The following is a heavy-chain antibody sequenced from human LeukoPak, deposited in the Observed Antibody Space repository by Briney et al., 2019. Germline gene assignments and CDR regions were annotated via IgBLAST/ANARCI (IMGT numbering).Heavy chain of an antibody. CDR2: IYHSGST. Sequence: PSQTLSLTCAVSGGSISSGGYSWSWIRQPPGKGLEWIGYIYHSGSTYYNPSLKSRVTISVDRSKNQFSLKLSSVTAADTAVYYCAREAPGVVVAANFFDYWGQGTLVTVSS. V-gene: IGHV4-30-2*01. CDR3: AREAPGVVVAANFFDY. CDR1: GGSISSGGYS. D-gene: IGHD2-15*01. J-gene: IGHJ4*02.